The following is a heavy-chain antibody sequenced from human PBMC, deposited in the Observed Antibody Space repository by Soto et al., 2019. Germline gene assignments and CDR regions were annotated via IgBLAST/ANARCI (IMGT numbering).Heavy chain of an antibody. V-gene: IGHV3-21*01. D-gene: IGHD3-10*01. CDR2: ISSGSSYI. J-gene: IGHJ4*02. Sequence: PGGSLRLSCAASGFTFSSYSMNWVRQAPGKGLEWVSSISSGSSYIYYADSVKGRFTISRDNAKNSLYLQMNSLRAEDTAVYYCARGNYGSGSYLGWGQGTLVTVSS. CDR1: GFTFSSYS. CDR3: ARGNYGSGSYLG.